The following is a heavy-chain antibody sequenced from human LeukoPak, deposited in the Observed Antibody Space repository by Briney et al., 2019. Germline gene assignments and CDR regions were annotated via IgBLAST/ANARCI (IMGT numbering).Heavy chain of an antibody. CDR2: ISAYNGNT. Sequence: ASVKVSCKASGYTFTGYYMHWVRQAPGQGLEWMGWISAYNGNTNYAQKLQGRVTMTTDTSTSTAYMELRSLRSDDTAVYYCARASSAYSSSWSDWGQGTLVTVSS. CDR3: ARASSAYSSSWSD. V-gene: IGHV1-18*04. J-gene: IGHJ4*02. D-gene: IGHD6-13*01. CDR1: GYTFTGYY.